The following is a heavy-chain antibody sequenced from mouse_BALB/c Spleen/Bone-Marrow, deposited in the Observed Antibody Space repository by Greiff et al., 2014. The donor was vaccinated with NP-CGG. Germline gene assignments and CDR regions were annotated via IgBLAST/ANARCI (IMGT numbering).Heavy chain of an antibody. J-gene: IGHJ3*01. Sequence: EVQLQQSGGGLVKPGGSLELSCAASGFTFSDYYMYWVRQTPEKRLEWVATISDGGSCTYYPDSVKGRFTISRDNAKNNLYLQMSSLKSEDTAMYYCARDLITTATSFAYWGQGTLVTVSA. CDR2: ISDGGSCT. CDR1: GFTFSDYY. V-gene: IGHV5-4*02. D-gene: IGHD1-2*01. CDR3: ARDLITTATSFAY.